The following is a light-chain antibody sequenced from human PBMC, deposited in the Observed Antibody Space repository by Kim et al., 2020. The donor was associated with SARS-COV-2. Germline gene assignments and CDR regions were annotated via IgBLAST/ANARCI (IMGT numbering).Light chain of an antibody. CDR1: QDISNY. CDR2: DAS. V-gene: IGKV1-33*01. Sequence: SASVGDRVTITCQASQDISNYLNWYQQKPGKAPKLLIYDASNLETGVPSRFSGSGSGTDFTFTISSLQPEDIATYYCQQYDNLPFTFGPGTRWIS. CDR3: QQYDNLPFT. J-gene: IGKJ3*01.